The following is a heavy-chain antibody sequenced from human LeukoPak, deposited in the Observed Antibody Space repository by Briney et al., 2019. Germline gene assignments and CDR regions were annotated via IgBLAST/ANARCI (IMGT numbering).Heavy chain of an antibody. CDR2: IYSGGST. Sequence: EPGGSLRLSCAASGFTFSTYAMNWVRQAPGKGLEWVSVIYSGGSTYYADSVKGRFTISRDNSKNTLYLQMNSLRAEDTAVYYCARLNGDSVTTAPGAFDIWGQGTMVTVSS. CDR3: ARLNGDSVTTAPGAFDI. CDR1: GFTFSTYA. D-gene: IGHD4-17*01. J-gene: IGHJ3*02. V-gene: IGHV3-53*01.